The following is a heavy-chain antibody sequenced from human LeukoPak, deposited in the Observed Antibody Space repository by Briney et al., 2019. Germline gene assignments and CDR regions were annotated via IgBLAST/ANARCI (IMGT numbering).Heavy chain of an antibody. J-gene: IGHJ3*02. D-gene: IGHD3-22*01. CDR1: GGSISSYY. V-gene: IGHV4-59*01. CDR2: IYYSGST. Sequence: SETLSLTCTVSGGSISSYYWSWIRQPPGKGLEWIGYIYYSGSTNYNPSLKSRVTTSVDTSKNQFSLKLSSVTAADTAVYYCARASTYYYDSSGYLKPDAFDIWGQGTMVTVSS. CDR3: ARASTYYYDSSGYLKPDAFDI.